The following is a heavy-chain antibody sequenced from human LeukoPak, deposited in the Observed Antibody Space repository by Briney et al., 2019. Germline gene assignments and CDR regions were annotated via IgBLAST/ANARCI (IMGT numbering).Heavy chain of an antibody. CDR1: GFTFTTYG. J-gene: IGHJ4*02. D-gene: IGHD3-3*01. CDR2: IRYDATNE. V-gene: IGHV3-30*02. Sequence: GGSLRLSCAASGFTFTTYGIHWVRQAPGKGGEWVTFIRYDATNEYYADSVKGRFTISRDNSKNTVYLQMNRLRTEDTAVYYCAKGAFEGTKHSNFWCGYYADYWGQGTLVTVSS. CDR3: AKGAFEGTKHSNFWCGYYADY.